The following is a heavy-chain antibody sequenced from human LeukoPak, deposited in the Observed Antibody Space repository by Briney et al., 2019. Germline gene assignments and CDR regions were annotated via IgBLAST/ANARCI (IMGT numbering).Heavy chain of an antibody. Sequence: AETLSLTCTVSGGSINNYYWSWIRQPAGKGLKWIGRINTRGSTNYNPSLKSRVTMSVDTSKNQFSLKLSSVTGADTAVYYCARGRYCSADICSGGDAFDIWGQGTMVSVSS. CDR1: GGSINNYY. CDR2: INTRGST. CDR3: ARGRYCSADICSGGDAFDI. D-gene: IGHD2-15*01. J-gene: IGHJ3*02. V-gene: IGHV4-4*07.